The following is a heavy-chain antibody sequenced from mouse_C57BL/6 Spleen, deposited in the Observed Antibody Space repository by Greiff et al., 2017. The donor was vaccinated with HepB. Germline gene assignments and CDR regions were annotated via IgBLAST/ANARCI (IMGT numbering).Heavy chain of an antibody. V-gene: IGHV1-42*01. D-gene: IGHD1-1*01. CDR1: GYSFTGYY. CDR3: ARFSTTGYYCDY. CDR2: INPSTGGT. J-gene: IGHJ2*01. Sequence: VQLQQSGPELVKPGASVKISCKASGYSFTGYYMNWVKQSPEKSLEWIGEINPSTGGTTYNQKFKAKATLTVDKSSSTAYMQLKSLTSEDSAVYYCARFSTTGYYCDYWGQGTTLTVSS.